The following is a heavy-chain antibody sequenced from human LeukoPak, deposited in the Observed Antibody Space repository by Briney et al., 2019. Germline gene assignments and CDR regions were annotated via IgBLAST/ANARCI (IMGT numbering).Heavy chain of an antibody. CDR1: GYTFTGYY. Sequence: ASVKVSCKASGYTFTGYYMHWVRQAPGQGLEWMGWINPNSGGTNYAQKFQGRVTMTRDTSISTAYMELSRLRSEDTAVYYCARERVSLLWFGELLFDIWSQGTMVTVSS. V-gene: IGHV1-2*02. CDR2: INPNSGGT. CDR3: ARERVSLLWFGELLFDI. D-gene: IGHD3-10*01. J-gene: IGHJ3*02.